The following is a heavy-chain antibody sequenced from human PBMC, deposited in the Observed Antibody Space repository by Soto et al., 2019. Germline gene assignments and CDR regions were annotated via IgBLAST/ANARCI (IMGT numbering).Heavy chain of an antibody. CDR1: GGTFSSYT. Sequence: QVQLVQSGAEVKKPGSSVTVSCKASGGTFSSYTIRWVRQAPGQGLEWMGGIIPICGTANYAQKFQGRVTITADESTSTAYMELSSLRSEDTAVYYCARGNHRWLQLWYFDLWGRGTLVTVSS. D-gene: IGHD5-12*01. J-gene: IGHJ2*01. CDR2: IIPICGTA. V-gene: IGHV1-69*12. CDR3: ARGNHRWLQLWYFDL.